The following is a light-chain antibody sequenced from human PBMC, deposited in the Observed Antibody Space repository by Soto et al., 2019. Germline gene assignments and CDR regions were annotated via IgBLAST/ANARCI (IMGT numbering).Light chain of an antibody. Sequence: QSVLTQPPSASGSPGQSVTISCTGTSSDVGGYNYVSWYQQHPGRAPKVMIYEVNKRPSGVPDRFSGSKSGSTASLTVSGLQADDEADYYCSSYAGSDNFVFGTGTKLTVL. CDR2: EVN. J-gene: IGLJ1*01. CDR1: SSDVGGYNY. CDR3: SSYAGSDNFV. V-gene: IGLV2-8*01.